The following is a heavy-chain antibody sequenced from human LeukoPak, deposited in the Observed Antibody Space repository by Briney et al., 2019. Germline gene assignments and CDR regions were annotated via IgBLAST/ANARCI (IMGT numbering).Heavy chain of an antibody. CDR1: AYKFTSYW. CDR2: IDPSDSYI. Sequence: GLSMQISCQGSAYKFTSYWINWIRPLPGKGLGWMGRIDPSDSYIMYSPSFQGHVAISADKSISTAYLQWSGLKASDSAIYYCARVLGYNYGWNYWGQGTLVTVSS. D-gene: IGHD5-18*01. J-gene: IGHJ4*02. CDR3: ARVLGYNYGWNY. V-gene: IGHV5-10-1*01.